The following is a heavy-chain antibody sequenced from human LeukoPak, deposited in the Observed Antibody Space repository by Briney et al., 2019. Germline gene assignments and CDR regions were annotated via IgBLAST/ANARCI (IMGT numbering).Heavy chain of an antibody. J-gene: IGHJ5*02. Sequence: ASVKVSCKASGYTFTSYGISWVRQAPGQGLGWMGWINPNSGGTNYAQKFQGRVTMTRDTSISTAYMELSRLRSDDTAVYYCTVTTRGNWFDPWGQGTLVTVSS. CDR1: GYTFTSYG. CDR2: INPNSGGT. CDR3: TVTTRGNWFDP. D-gene: IGHD4-17*01. V-gene: IGHV1-2*02.